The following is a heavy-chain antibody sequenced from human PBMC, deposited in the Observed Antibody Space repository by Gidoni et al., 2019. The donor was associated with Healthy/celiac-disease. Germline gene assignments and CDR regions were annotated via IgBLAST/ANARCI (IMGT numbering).Heavy chain of an antibody. CDR3: AREDIVVGHHPMRAAFDI. V-gene: IGHV4-31*03. CDR2: IYYSGST. D-gene: IGHD2-2*01. Sequence: QVQLQESGPGLVQPSQTLSLTCTVSGGSISSGGSYWSWIRQHPGTGLEWIGYIYYSGSTYYNPSLKSRVTISVDTSKNQFSLKLSSVTAADTAVYYCAREDIVVGHHPMRAAFDIWGQGTMVTVSS. J-gene: IGHJ3*02. CDR1: GGSISSGGSY.